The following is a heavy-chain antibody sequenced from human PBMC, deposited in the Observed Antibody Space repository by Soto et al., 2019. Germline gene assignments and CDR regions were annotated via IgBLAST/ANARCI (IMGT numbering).Heavy chain of an antibody. CDR3: ARVALYSSDIDY. D-gene: IGHD6-19*01. V-gene: IGHV3-21*01. Sequence: PVGSLRLSGAASGFTFSSYSMNWVRQAPGKGLEWVSSISSSSSYIYYADSVKGRFTISRDNAKNSLYLQMNSLRAEDTAVYYCARVALYSSDIDYWGQGTLVTSPQ. CDR1: GFTFSSYS. J-gene: IGHJ4*02. CDR2: ISSSSSYI.